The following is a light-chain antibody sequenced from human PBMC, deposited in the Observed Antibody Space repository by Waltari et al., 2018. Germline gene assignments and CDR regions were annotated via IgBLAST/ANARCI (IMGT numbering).Light chain of an antibody. V-gene: IGLV2-23*03. CDR3: CSYAGSRTFVV. CDR1: SRDVGSYNL. J-gene: IGLJ3*02. CDR2: EGS. Sequence: QSALTQPASVSGSPGQSITISCTGTSRDVGSYNLFSWYQQPPGKAPKLMICEGSKRPSGVSNRFSGSKSGNTASLTISGLQAEDEADYYCCSYAGSRTFVVFGGGTKLTVL.